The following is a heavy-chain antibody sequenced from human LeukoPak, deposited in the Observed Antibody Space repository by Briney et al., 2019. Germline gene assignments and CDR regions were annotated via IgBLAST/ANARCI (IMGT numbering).Heavy chain of an antibody. CDR3: ARVYDSSGYLRRVSRNWFDP. Sequence: GGSLRLSCAASGFTFSSYAMHWVRQAPGKGLEWVAVISYDGSNKYYADSVKGRFTISRDNSKNTLYLQMNSLRAEDTAVYYCARVYDSSGYLRRVSRNWFDPWGQGTLVTVSS. CDR2: ISYDGSNK. D-gene: IGHD3-22*01. V-gene: IGHV3-30*04. J-gene: IGHJ5*02. CDR1: GFTFSSYA.